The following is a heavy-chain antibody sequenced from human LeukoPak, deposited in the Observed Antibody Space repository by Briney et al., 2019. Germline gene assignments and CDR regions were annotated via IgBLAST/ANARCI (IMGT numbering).Heavy chain of an antibody. CDR1: GLTFSNYA. V-gene: IGHV3-23*01. J-gene: IGHJ4*02. D-gene: IGHD1-26*01. CDR3: AKDYSDSRVGDVFLEY. Sequence: GGSLRLSCAASGLTFSNYAMSWFRQAPGKGLEWVSGITSGFTPLYADSVKGRFTISRDNSKSTFHLQTNSLRAEDTAVYYCAKDYSDSRVGDVFLEYWGQGTQVTVSS. CDR2: ITSGFTP.